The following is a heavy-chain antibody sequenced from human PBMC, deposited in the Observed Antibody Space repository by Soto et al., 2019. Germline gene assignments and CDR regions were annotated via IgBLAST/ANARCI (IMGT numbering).Heavy chain of an antibody. V-gene: IGHV3-53*04. CDR2: IYSGGST. CDR1: GFTVSSNY. CDR3: CRYCSSTSCQGIFDY. J-gene: IGHJ4*02. Sequence: GESLKISCAASGFTVSSNYMSWVRQAPGKGLEWVSVIYSGGSTYYADSVKGRFTISRHNSKNTLYLQMNSLRAEDTAVYYCCRYCSSTSCQGIFDYWGQGTLVTVSS. D-gene: IGHD2-2*01.